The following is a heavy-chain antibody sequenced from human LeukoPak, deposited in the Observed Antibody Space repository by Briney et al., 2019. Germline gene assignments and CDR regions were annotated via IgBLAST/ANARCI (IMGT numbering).Heavy chain of an antibody. V-gene: IGHV4-61*01. Sequence: SETLSLTCSVSGGSVSSNNYQWNWIRQPPGKGLEWIGDIYHSGSTNYNPSLKSRVTISVDTSKNQFSLKLSSVTAADTAVYYCARRLVGQTFDYWGQGTLVTVSS. CDR2: IYHSGST. D-gene: IGHD3-10*01. CDR3: ARRLVGQTFDY. CDR1: GGSVSSNNYQ. J-gene: IGHJ4*02.